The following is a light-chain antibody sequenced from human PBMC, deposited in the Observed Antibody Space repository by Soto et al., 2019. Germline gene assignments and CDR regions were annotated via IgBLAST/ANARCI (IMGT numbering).Light chain of an antibody. J-gene: IGLJ2*01. V-gene: IGLV2-14*01. Sequence: QSALTQHASVSGSPGQSITISCTGTSSDIGDYDYVSWYQHLPGKAPKLLIFDVTHRPSGVSDRFSGSKSGNTASLTISGVRPEDEADYYCCSYTDIALDVVFGGGTKLTVL. CDR1: SSDIGDYDY. CDR2: DVT. CDR3: CSYTDIALDVV.